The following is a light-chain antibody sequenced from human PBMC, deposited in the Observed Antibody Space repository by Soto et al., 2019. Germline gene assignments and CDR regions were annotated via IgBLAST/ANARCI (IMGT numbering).Light chain of an antibody. V-gene: IGLV1-51*02. Sequence: QSVLTRPPSVSAAPGQKVTISCSGSSSNIGNNYVSWYQQLPGTAPKLLISANSERPSGIPGRFSGSKSGASATLDITGLQTGDEADYYCGTWDNSLSGWVFGGGTKLTVL. CDR1: SSNIGNNY. CDR3: GTWDNSLSGWV. CDR2: ANS. J-gene: IGLJ3*02.